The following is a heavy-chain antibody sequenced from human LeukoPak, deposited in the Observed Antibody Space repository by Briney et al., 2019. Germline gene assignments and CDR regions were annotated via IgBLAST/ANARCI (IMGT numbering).Heavy chain of an antibody. D-gene: IGHD3-9*01. V-gene: IGHV4-39*01. CDR2: IYYSGST. J-gene: IGHJ4*02. CDR3: ARIHYDILTGYPGDY. Sequence: KPSETLSLTCTVSGGSISSSSYYWGWIRQPPGKGLEWIGSIYYSGSTYYNPSLKSRVTISVDTSKNQFSLKLSSVTAADTAVYYCARIHYDILTGYPGDYWGQGTLVTVSS. CDR1: GGSISSSSYY.